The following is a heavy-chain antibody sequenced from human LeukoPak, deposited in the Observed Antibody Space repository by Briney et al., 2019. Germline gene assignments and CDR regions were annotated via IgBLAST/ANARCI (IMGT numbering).Heavy chain of an antibody. Sequence: GGSLRLSCAASGFTVSSNYMSWVRQAPGKGLEWVSVIYSGGSTYYADSVKGRFTISRDNSKNTLYLQMNSLRAEDTAVYYCARVQSYYDSSGYTRTVDVWGKGTTVTVSS. J-gene: IGHJ6*04. V-gene: IGHV3-53*01. CDR3: ARVQSYYDSSGYTRTVDV. CDR1: GFTVSSNY. CDR2: IYSGGST. D-gene: IGHD3-22*01.